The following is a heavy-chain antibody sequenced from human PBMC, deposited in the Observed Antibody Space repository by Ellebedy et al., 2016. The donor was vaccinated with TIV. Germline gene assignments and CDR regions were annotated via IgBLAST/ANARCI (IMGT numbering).Heavy chain of an antibody. CDR3: ARVFISYFFDY. CDR1: GFTFSSYG. CDR2: ISSDGSET. D-gene: IGHD2-2*01. V-gene: IGHV3-33*05. J-gene: IGHJ4*02. Sequence: PGGSLRLSCAASGFTFSSYGFHWVRQAPGKGLEWVAFISSDGSETYYGDSVKGRFTISRDSSRNTVYLQMNNLRAEDTAVYYCARVFISYFFDYWGQGTLVTVSS.